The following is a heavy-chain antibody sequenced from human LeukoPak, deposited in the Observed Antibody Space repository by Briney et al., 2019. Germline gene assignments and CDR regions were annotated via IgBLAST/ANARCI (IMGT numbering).Heavy chain of an antibody. V-gene: IGHV4-59*12. Sequence: SETLSLTCTVSGGFISSYYWTWIRQPPGKGLEWIGYIYSSGSTSYSPSLKSRVTISVDTSKNQFSLKLSSVTAADTAVYYCASGYCSGGSCYGGYYFDYWGQGTLVTVSS. CDR1: GGFISSYY. J-gene: IGHJ4*02. CDR3: ASGYCSGGSCYGGYYFDY. CDR2: IYSSGST. D-gene: IGHD2-15*01.